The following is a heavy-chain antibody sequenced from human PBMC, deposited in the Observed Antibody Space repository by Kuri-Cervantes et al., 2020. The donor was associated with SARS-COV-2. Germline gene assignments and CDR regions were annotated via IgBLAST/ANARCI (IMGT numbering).Heavy chain of an antibody. CDR1: GFTFSDYY. V-gene: IGHV3-11*04. CDR3: ARGQSRLWFGELLPKTPWFDP. J-gene: IGHJ5*02. CDR2: ISSSSSTI. D-gene: IGHD3-10*01. Sequence: GESLKISCAASGFTFSDYYMSWIRQAPGKGLEWVSYISSSSSTIYYADSVKGRFTISRDNAKNSLYLQMNSLRAEDTAVYYCARGQSRLWFGELLPKTPWFDPWGQGTLVTVSS.